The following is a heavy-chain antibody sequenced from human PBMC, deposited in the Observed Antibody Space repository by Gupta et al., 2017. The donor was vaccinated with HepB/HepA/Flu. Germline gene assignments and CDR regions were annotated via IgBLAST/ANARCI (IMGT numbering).Heavy chain of an antibody. V-gene: IGHV4-31*03. Sequence: QVQLQESGPGLVKPSQTLSLTCTVSGGSISRGGYYWRWIRQHPGKGLEWIGYIYYSGSTYYNPSLKSRVTISVDTSKNQFSLKLSSVTAADTAVYYCARETLTGDLYFLDYWGQGTLVTVSS. J-gene: IGHJ4*02. CDR3: ARETLTGDLYFLDY. CDR2: IYYSGST. D-gene: IGHD7-27*01. CDR1: GGSISRGGYY.